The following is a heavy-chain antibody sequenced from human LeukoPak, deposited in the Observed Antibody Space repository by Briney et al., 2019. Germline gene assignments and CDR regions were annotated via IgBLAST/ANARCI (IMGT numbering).Heavy chain of an antibody. D-gene: IGHD6-6*01. Sequence: GESLKISCKASGYSFTTYWIGWVRQMPGKGLEWMGIIYPADSTAHYSPSFQGQVTISADKSISTAYLQWSSLKASDTAMYYCARQSHYSSSPDYWGQGTLVTVSS. CDR3: ARQSHYSSSPDY. V-gene: IGHV5-51*01. J-gene: IGHJ4*02. CDR2: IYPADSTA. CDR1: GYSFTTYW.